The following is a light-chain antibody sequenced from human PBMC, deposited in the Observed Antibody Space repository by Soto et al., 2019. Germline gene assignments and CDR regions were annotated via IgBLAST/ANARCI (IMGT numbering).Light chain of an antibody. CDR1: QSLLHSNGYNY. Sequence: DIVMTQSPLSLSVTPGEPASISCRSSQSLLHSNGYNYLDWYLQKPGQSPQVLIYVGSNRASVVPDRFSGSGSGTDFTLKISRVEAEDVGVYYCMQALQTPTFGQGTNVDIK. CDR2: VGS. V-gene: IGKV2-28*01. J-gene: IGKJ1*01. CDR3: MQALQTPT.